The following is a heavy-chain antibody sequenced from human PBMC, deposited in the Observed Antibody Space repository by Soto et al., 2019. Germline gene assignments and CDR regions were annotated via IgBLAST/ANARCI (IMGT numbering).Heavy chain of an antibody. V-gene: IGHV4-59*01. Sequence: QVQLQESGPGLVKPSETLSLTCIVSGGSISNYYWSWIRQPPGKGLEWIGYIYYRGSTNYNPSLKSRVPISVDTSKNQFSLKLSSVTAADTAVYYCARGGYNWNDVTDYWGQGTLVTVSS. J-gene: IGHJ4*02. CDR1: GGSISNYY. D-gene: IGHD1-20*01. CDR2: IYYRGST. CDR3: ARGGYNWNDVTDY.